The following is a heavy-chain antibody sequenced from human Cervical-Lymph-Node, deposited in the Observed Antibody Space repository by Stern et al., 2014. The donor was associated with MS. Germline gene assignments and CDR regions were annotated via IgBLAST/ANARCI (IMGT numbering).Heavy chain of an antibody. D-gene: IGHD1-20*01. CDR3: AREYNWNDRFYGMDV. CDR1: GGTFSTYA. J-gene: IGHJ6*02. Sequence: VQLEESGAEVKKPGSSVKVACKASGGTFSTYAISWVRQAPGQGLEWMGGIPPIFGTANYAQKFQGRVTITADESTSTAYMELSSLRSEDTAVYYCAREYNWNDRFYGMDVWGQGTTVTVSS. V-gene: IGHV1-69*01. CDR2: IPPIFGTA.